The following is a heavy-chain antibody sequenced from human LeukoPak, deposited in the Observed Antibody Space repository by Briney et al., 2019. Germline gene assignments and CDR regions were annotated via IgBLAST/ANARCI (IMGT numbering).Heavy chain of an antibody. CDR2: INPSDGSI. Sequence: ASVQVSCTASGYTFTSYWIQWVRQAPGQGLEWMGLINPSDGSIAYAHRFQGRVTMTRDTSTSIVYMDLSSLRSEDTAVYYCAKAPRNSSTMLDYWGQGTLLTVSS. D-gene: IGHD6-13*01. CDR1: GYTFTSYW. CDR3: AKAPRNSSTMLDY. V-gene: IGHV1-46*01. J-gene: IGHJ4*02.